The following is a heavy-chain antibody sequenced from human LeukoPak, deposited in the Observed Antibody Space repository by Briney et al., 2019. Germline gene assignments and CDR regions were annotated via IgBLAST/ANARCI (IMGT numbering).Heavy chain of an antibody. CDR1: GGSISSYY. Sequence: PSETLSLTCSVSGGSISSYYWSWIRHPPGKGLEWIGIINYSGSTKYNPSRKSRARIPVDTSKNQFSLRLTSVTVADTAVYFCARVPNAPKIEPNWFDPWGQGTLVTVSS. J-gene: IGHJ5*02. V-gene: IGHV4-59*01. D-gene: IGHD1-14*01. CDR2: INYSGST. CDR3: ARVPNAPKIEPNWFDP.